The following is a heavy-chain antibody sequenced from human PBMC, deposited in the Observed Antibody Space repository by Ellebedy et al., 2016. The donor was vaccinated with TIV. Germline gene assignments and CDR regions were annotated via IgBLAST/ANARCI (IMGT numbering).Heavy chain of an antibody. Sequence: SGPTLVXPTPTLTPTCTFSGFSLATSGVGVSWIRQPPGKALEWLALIYWDDRKYCRPSLKSRLTIAKDTSKNQVVLTMANMDPVDTATYYCARRLYGDFANWFDPWGQGTLVTVSS. CDR3: ARRLYGDFANWFDP. D-gene: IGHD4-17*01. V-gene: IGHV2-5*02. CDR2: IYWDDRK. J-gene: IGHJ5*02. CDR1: GFSLATSGVG.